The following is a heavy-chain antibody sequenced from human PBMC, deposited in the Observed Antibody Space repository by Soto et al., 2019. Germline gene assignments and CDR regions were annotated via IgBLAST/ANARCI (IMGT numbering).Heavy chain of an antibody. CDR1: GYTFTSYY. D-gene: IGHD6-13*01. V-gene: IGHV1-46*01. J-gene: IGHJ6*02. Sequence: GASVKVSCKASGYTFTSYYMHWVRQAPGQGLEWMGIINPSGGSTSYAQKFQGRVTMTRDTSTSTVYMELSSLRSEDTAVYYCATPGQAAPGPDCYYYYCRGGWDQGTTGTVSS. CDR2: INPSGGST. CDR3: ATPGQAAPGPDCYYYYCRGG.